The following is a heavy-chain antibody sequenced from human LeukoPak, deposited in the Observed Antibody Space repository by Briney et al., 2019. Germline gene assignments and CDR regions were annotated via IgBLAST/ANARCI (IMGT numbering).Heavy chain of an antibody. J-gene: IGHJ5*01. Sequence: GGSLRLSCAASAFTFSTYGMGWLSQAAGKGLEWGSSISKSGSYTYYADTVKCRFTLSRDNSKNMLYLQMHSLRVEDTALFYCARDFRSCGGGGCYGLFDSWGQGTLVTVSS. D-gene: IGHD2-15*01. CDR1: AFTFSTYG. CDR3: ARDFRSCGGGGCYGLFDS. V-gene: IGHV3-23*01. CDR2: ISKSGSYT.